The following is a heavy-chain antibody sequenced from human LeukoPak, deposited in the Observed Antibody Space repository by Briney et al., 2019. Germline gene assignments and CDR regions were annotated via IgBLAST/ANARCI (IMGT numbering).Heavy chain of an antibody. J-gene: IGHJ5*02. CDR2: MYYSGRT. D-gene: IGHD3-16*01. Sequence: SETLSLTCTVSGGSISSGAFYWTWIRQHPGKGLEWIGYMYYSGRTYYNPSLKSRVTISVDTSKNQFSLRLNSVTAADTAVYYCARHYGPWGQGTLVTVSS. V-gene: IGHV4-31*03. CDR1: GGSISSGAFY. CDR3: ARHYGP.